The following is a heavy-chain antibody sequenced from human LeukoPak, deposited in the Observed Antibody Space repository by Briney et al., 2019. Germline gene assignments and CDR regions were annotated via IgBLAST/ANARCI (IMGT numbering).Heavy chain of an antibody. V-gene: IGHV3-48*03. CDR1: GFTFSSYE. D-gene: IGHD1-26*01. Sequence: GGSLRLSCAASGFTFSSYEMNWVRKAPGKGLEWVSYISSSGSTIYYADSVKGRFTISRDNAKNSLYLQMNSLRAEDTAVYYCARDGTPWYYYYMDVWGKGTTVTISS. CDR2: ISSSGSTI. CDR3: ARDGTPWYYYYMDV. J-gene: IGHJ6*03.